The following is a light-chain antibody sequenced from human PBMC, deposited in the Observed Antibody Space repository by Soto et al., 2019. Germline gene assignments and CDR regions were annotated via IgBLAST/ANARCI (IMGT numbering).Light chain of an antibody. J-gene: IGLJ3*02. CDR2: EVS. CDR1: SSDIGSNNY. V-gene: IGLV2-14*01. Sequence: QSALTQPASVSGSPGQSITISCTGTSSDIGSNNYVSWFQQRPSKAPTLIIYEVSNRPSGVSTHFSGSKSGNTASLTISGLLPEDEAEYYFSSYTTTTRLFGGGTKLTVL. CDR3: SSYTTTTRL.